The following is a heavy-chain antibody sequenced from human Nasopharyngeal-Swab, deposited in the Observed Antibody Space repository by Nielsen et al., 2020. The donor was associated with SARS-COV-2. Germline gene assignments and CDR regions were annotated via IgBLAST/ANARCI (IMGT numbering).Heavy chain of an antibody. CDR1: GDSVSSNTAA. J-gene: IGHJ5*02. V-gene: IGHV6-1*01. Sequence: SQTLSLICAISGDSVSSNTAAWSWIRQSPSRGLEWLGRTWYRSKWHYDYAESVKSRITIDPDTTKNQFYLQLNSVTPEDTAVYHCARGSQGTRWSWGQGTLVTVSS. D-gene: IGHD2-15*01. CDR3: ARGSQGTRWS. CDR2: TWYRSKWHY.